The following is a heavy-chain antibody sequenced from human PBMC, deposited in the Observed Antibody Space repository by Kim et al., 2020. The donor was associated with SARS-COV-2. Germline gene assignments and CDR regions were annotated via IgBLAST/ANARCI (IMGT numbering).Heavy chain of an antibody. V-gene: IGHV3-30*04. CDR2: ISSDGSYK. CDR1: GFTFSYYA. J-gene: IGHJ3*02. Sequence: GGSLRLSCAASGFTFSYYAMHWVRQAPGKGLEWVAVISSDGSYKSYADSVKGRLTVSRDDSTLYLQMNSLSAEDTAVYYCARDRGGPNDAFDIWGQGTMVTVSS. D-gene: IGHD3-10*01. CDR3: ARDRGGPNDAFDI.